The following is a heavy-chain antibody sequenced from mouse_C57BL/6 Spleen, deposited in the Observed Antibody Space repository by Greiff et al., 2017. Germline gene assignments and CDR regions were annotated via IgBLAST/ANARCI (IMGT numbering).Heavy chain of an antibody. CDR3: ARGYYGSSYVWFAY. CDR2: IYPGSGST. CDR1: GYTFTSYW. V-gene: IGHV1-55*01. Sequence: VQLQQPGAELVKPGASVKMSCKASGYTFTSYWITWVKQRPGQGLEWIGDIYPGSGSTNYNEKFKSKATLTVDTSSSTAYMQLSSLTSEDSAVYYCARGYYGSSYVWFAYWGQGTLVTVSA. J-gene: IGHJ3*01. D-gene: IGHD1-1*01.